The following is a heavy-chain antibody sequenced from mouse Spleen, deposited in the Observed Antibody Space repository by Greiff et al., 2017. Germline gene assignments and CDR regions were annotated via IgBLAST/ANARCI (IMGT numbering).Heavy chain of an antibody. J-gene: IGHJ4*01. Sequence: QVQLQQSGAELVKPGASVKMSCKASGYTFTTYPIEWMKQNHGKSLEWIGNFHPYNDDTKYNEKFKGKATLTVEKSSSTVYLELSRLTSDDSAVYDCERRGWDGMGYAMDYWGQGTSVTVSS. V-gene: IGHV1-47*01. CDR2: FHPYNDDT. CDR1: GYTFTTYP. CDR3: ERRGWDGMGYAMDY. D-gene: IGHD4-1*01.